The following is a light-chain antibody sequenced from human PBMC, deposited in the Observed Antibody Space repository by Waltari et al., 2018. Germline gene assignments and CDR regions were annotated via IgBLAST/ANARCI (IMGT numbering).Light chain of an antibody. J-gene: IGKJ5*01. Sequence: DIQMTQSPSSRSASVGDRGTITCQASHDISKRLNWYQQKPGKAPQLLIYDASKLDLGVPSRFSGSGSGTLFTLPISSLEPEDIATYFCQQYESLISFGPGARLDLK. CDR1: HDISKR. V-gene: IGKV1-33*01. CDR2: DAS. CDR3: QQYESLIS.